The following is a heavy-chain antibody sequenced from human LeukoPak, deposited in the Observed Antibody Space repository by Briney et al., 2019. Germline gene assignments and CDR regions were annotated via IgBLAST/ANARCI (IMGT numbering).Heavy chain of an antibody. CDR1: GFTFSSYA. D-gene: IGHD3-22*01. V-gene: IGHV3-30*07. CDR2: ISSDGSTK. Sequence: PGRSLRLSCAASGFTFSSYAMHWVRQAPGKGLEWVAVISSDGSTKYYADSVKGRFTISRDNPKNTLYLQMNSLRAEDTAVYFCAKRGVVIRVILVGFHKEAYYFDSWGQGALVTVSS. J-gene: IGHJ4*02. CDR3: AKRGVVIRVILVGFHKEAYYFDS.